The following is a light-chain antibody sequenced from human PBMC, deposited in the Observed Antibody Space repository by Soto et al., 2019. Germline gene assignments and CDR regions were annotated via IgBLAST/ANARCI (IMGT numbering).Light chain of an antibody. CDR3: QQFSSTPSWT. Sequence: ETVLKQTPGTLSLSRRERATLSCRASQSVSRSDLAWYQQKPGQAPRLLIYGASSRATGIPDRFSGSGSGTDFTLTISRMEPEDFAVYYCQQFSSTPSWTFGQGTKVDIK. V-gene: IGKV3-20*01. CDR2: GAS. CDR1: QSVSRSD. J-gene: IGKJ1*01.